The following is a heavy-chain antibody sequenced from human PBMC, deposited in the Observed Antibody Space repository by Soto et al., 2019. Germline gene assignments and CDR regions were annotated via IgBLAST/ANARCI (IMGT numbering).Heavy chain of an antibody. V-gene: IGHV4-34*01. J-gene: IGHJ3*02. Sequence: QVQLQQWGTEQLKSSETLSLTCAVNGGSFSGYYWSWIRQPPGKGLEWIGEIHHSGSTNYNPSLKSRVTLSLDTSKNQFSLKLNSVTAADTAVYYCATIVVVASTMRDDAFDIWGQGTMVTVSS. CDR1: GGSFSGYY. CDR2: IHHSGST. D-gene: IGHD2-2*01. CDR3: ATIVVVASTMRDDAFDI.